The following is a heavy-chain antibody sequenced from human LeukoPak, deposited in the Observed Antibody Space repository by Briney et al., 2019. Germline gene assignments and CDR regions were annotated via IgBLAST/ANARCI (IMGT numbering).Heavy chain of an antibody. CDR1: GLTVSSNY. D-gene: IGHD2-15*01. CDR3: ARGVDYSSDDY. Sequence: GGSLRLSCAASGLTVSSNYMSWVRQAPGKGLEWVSVIYSGGSTYYADSVKGRFTISRDNSKNTLYLQMNSLRAEDTAVYYCARGVDYSSDDYWGQGTLVTVSS. CDR2: IYSGGST. V-gene: IGHV3-66*01. J-gene: IGHJ4*02.